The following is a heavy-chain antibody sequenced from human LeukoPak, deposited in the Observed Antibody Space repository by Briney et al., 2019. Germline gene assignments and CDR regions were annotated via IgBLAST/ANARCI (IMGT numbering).Heavy chain of an antibody. CDR3: ARVNYGSGSYYDY. J-gene: IGHJ4*02. CDR1: GGSISSYY. CDR2: IYYSGST. V-gene: IGHV4-59*01. Sequence: SETLSLTCTVSGGSISSYYWSWIRQPPGKGLEWIGYIYYSGSTNYNPSLKSRVTISVDTSKNQFSLKLSSVTAADTAVYYCARVNYGSGSYYDYWGQGTLVTVSS. D-gene: IGHD3-10*01.